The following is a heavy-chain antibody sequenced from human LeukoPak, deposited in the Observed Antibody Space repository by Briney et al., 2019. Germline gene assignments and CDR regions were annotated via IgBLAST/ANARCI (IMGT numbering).Heavy chain of an antibody. V-gene: IGHV3-74*01. D-gene: IGHD4-23*01. CDR3: LTIVETPIDAFDI. CDR1: GFTFTSYA. Sequence: GGSLRLSCAASGFTFTSYAMSWVRQPPGRGLVWLARINPDDKSTSYADSVKGRFTISIDDAKETLFLQMNSLTAEDTAVYYCLTIVETPIDAFDIWGQGAMVTVSS. CDR2: INPDDKST. J-gene: IGHJ3*02.